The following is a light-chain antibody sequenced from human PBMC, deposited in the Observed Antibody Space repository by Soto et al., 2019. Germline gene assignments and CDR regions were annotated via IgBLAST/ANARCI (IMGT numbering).Light chain of an antibody. J-gene: IGKJ1*01. CDR1: QDIANN. CDR2: AAS. Sequence: DIQMTQSPSSLSASVGDRVTITCRASQDIANNLAWYQQKPGKVPKILIYAASTLQSGVPSRFSGSGSGTDFTLTISSLQPEDFATYYCQQYNSYSWTFGQGTKVEIK. CDR3: QQYNSYSWT. V-gene: IGKV1-27*01.